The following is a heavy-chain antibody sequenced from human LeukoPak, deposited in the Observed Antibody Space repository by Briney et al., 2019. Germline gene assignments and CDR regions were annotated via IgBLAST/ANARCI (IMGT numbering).Heavy chain of an antibody. CDR3: ARCDRLSNCGGDCYSDWFDP. V-gene: IGHV1-18*01. D-gene: IGHD2-21*02. Sequence: ASVRVSRKASGYTFTSYGISWVRQAPGQGLEWMGWISAYNGNTNYAQKLQGRATMTTDTSTSTAYMELRSLRSDDTAVYYCARCDRLSNCGGDCYSDWFDPWGQGTLVTVSS. J-gene: IGHJ5*02. CDR1: GYTFTSYG. CDR2: ISAYNGNT.